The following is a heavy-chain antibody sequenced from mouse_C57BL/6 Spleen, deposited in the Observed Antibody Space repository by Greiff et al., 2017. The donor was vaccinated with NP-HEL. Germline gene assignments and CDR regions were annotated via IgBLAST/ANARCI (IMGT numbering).Heavy chain of an antibody. Sequence: VQLQQSGPVLVKPGASVKMSCKASGYTFTDYYMNWVKQSHGKSLEWIGVINPYNGGTSYNQKFKGKATLTVDKSSSTAYMELNSLTSEDSAVYYCAREDYDYDAHYFDYWGQGTTLTVSS. J-gene: IGHJ2*01. CDR1: GYTFTDYY. V-gene: IGHV1-19*01. CDR2: INPYNGGT. D-gene: IGHD2-4*01. CDR3: AREDYDYDAHYFDY.